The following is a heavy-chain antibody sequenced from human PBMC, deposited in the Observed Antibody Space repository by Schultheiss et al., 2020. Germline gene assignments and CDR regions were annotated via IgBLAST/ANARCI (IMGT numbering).Heavy chain of an antibody. CDR3: ARDGITMVQGPQGDAFDI. J-gene: IGHJ3*02. D-gene: IGHD3-10*01. Sequence: GGSLRLSCAASGFTFSSYAMHWVRQAPGKGLVWVSRINSDGSSTSYADSVKGRFTISRDNAKNTLYLQMNSLRAEDTAVYYCARDGITMVQGPQGDAFDIWGQGTMVTVSS. CDR2: INSDGSST. CDR1: GFTFSSYA. V-gene: IGHV3-74*01.